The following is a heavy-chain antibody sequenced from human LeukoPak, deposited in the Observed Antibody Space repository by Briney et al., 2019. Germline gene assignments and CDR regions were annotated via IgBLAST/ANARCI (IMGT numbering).Heavy chain of an antibody. V-gene: IGHV4-59*08. CDR2: IYYSGST. CDR1: SGSISSYY. Sequence: PSETLSLTCTFSSGSISSYYWSWIRQPPGKGLEWIGYIYYSGSTNYNPSLKSRVTISVDMSKNQFSLKLSSVTAADTAVYYCARLGRGSFLSYFDYWGQGTLVTVSS. D-gene: IGHD1-26*01. J-gene: IGHJ4*02. CDR3: ARLGRGSFLSYFDY.